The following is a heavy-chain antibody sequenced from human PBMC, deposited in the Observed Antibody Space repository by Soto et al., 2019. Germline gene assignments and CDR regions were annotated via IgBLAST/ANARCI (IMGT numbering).Heavy chain of an antibody. V-gene: IGHV4-4*07. CDR2: VFSRVSA. CDR1: GVSVRSYT. Sequence: QLQLQESGPGQVRPSETLSLTCIVSGVSVRSYTWSWVRQPANKGLEWIGRVFSRVSATYNPSLKIRVTLPVAPPENLISLKLASVTAADAGVYYCARHGMTAGDTWGPGTAVTVAS. J-gene: IGHJ4*02. D-gene: IGHD2-21*02. CDR3: ARHGMTAGDT.